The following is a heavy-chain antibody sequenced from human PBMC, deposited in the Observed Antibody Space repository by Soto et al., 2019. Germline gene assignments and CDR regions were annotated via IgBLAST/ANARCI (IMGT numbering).Heavy chain of an antibody. Sequence: SETLSLTCNVSGGSTSSSGYCWGWIRQAPGKGLEWIGYICSDGNTFHNPSLKSRVTVSVDTSKNQLSLKLSSVTAADTAMYYCARGPTTEKVDSWGQGILVT. CDR2: ICSDGNT. CDR1: GGSTSSSGYC. J-gene: IGHJ4*02. CDR3: ARGPTTEKVDS. V-gene: IGHV4-39*02.